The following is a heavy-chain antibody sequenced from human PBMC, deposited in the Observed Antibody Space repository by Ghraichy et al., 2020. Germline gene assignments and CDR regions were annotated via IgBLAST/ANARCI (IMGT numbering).Heavy chain of an antibody. D-gene: IGHD1-26*01. Sequence: GESLNISCAASGFTFSGYWMSWVRQAPGKGLEWVANIKQDGSEKYYVDSVKGRFTISRDNAKNLLYLQMNSLRAEDTAVYYCARGSGWDPLDYWGQGTLVTVSS. CDR3: ARGSGWDPLDY. CDR2: IKQDGSEK. V-gene: IGHV3-7*01. J-gene: IGHJ4*02. CDR1: GFTFSGYW.